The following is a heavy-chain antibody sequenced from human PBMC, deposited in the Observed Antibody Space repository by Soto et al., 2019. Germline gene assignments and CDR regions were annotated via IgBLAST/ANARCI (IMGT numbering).Heavy chain of an antibody. J-gene: IGHJ6*03. Sequence: ASVKVSCQASGYTFSSYGITWVRQAPGQGLEWMGWISAYNGNTNYAQKLQGRVTMTTDTSTSTAYMELRSLRSDDTAVYYCARDRDSYYYYMDVWGKGTTVTVSS. D-gene: IGHD3-10*01. V-gene: IGHV1-18*01. CDR2: ISAYNGNT. CDR3: ARDRDSYYYYMDV. CDR1: GYTFSSYG.